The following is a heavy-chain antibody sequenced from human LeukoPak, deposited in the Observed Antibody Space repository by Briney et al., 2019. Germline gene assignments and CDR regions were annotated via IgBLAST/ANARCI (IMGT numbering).Heavy chain of an antibody. J-gene: IGHJ4*02. CDR2: IYPGDSDT. V-gene: IGHV5-51*01. Sequence: GESLKISCKGSGYSFTSYWIAWVRQMPGKGLEWMGIIYPGDSDTRYSPSFQGQVTISADKSINTAYLQWSSLKASDTAMYYCARQRSITIVRDFDYWGQGTLVTVSS. CDR3: ARQRSITIVRDFDY. D-gene: IGHD3-10*01. CDR1: GYSFTSYW.